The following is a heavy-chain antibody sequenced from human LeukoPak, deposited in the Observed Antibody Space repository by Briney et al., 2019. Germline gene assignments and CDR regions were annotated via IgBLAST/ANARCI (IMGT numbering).Heavy chain of an antibody. V-gene: IGHV3-15*01. CDR2: IKSKSDGATT. CDR1: GFTFRTTR. J-gene: IGHJ1*01. Sequence: GGSLRLTFAACGFTFRTTRMSWVRQAPGKGLEWIGRIKSKSDGATTDYAAPVKGRFSISRDDSKNTLYQQMNSLKTEDTAVYFCITICKYYYDSGQKKHLWGRGTLVTVSS. CDR3: ITICKYYYDSGQKKHL. D-gene: IGHD3-22*01.